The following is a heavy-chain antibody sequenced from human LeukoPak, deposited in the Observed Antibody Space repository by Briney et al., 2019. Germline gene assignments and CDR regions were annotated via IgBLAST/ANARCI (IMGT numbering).Heavy chain of an antibody. CDR1: GGSFSGYY. Sequence: SETLSLTCAVYGGSFSGYYWSWIRQPPGKGLEWIGEINHSGSTNYNPSLKSRVTISVDTSKNQFSLKLSSVTAADTAVCYCARGPPRYTNYYYYMDVWGKGTTVTVSS. D-gene: IGHD2-2*02. V-gene: IGHV4-34*01. CDR3: ARGPPRYTNYYYYMDV. CDR2: INHSGST. J-gene: IGHJ6*03.